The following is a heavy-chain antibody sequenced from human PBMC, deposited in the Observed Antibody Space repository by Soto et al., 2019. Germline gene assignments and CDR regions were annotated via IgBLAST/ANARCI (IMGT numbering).Heavy chain of an antibody. J-gene: IGHJ4*02. Sequence: GGSLRLSCAASGFTFSSYGMHWVRQAPGKGLEWVAVISYDGSNKYYADSVKGRFTISRDNSKNTLYLQMNSLRAEDTAVYYCAKDPTLYYDILTGSSFDYWGQGTLVTVSS. D-gene: IGHD3-9*01. CDR3: AKDPTLYYDILTGSSFDY. CDR2: ISYDGSNK. CDR1: GFTFSSYG. V-gene: IGHV3-30*18.